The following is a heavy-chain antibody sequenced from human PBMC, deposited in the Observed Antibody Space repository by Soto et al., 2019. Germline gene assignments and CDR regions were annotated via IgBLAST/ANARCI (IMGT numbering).Heavy chain of an antibody. J-gene: IGHJ4*02. CDR2: IIPIFGTA. CDR1: GGTFSSYA. V-gene: IGHV1-69*13. Sequence: SVKLSCKASGGTFSSYAISWVRQAPGQGLEWMGGIIPIFGTANYAQKFQGRVTITADESTSTAYMELSSLRSEDTAVYYCAVGHSSGWYSDYWGQGTLVTVPQ. D-gene: IGHD6-19*01. CDR3: AVGHSSGWYSDY.